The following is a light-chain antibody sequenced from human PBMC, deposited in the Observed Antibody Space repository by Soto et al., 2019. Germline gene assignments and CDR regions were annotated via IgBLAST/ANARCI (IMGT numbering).Light chain of an antibody. CDR1: QSVSSN. CDR3: QQYNIPPWT. CDR2: GAS. J-gene: IGKJ1*01. Sequence: EIVMTQSPATLSVSPGERATLSCRASQSVSSNSAWYQQKPGQAPRLLIYGASTRATGIPARFSGSGSGTEFTLTISSLQSEDFAVYYCQQYNIPPWTFGQGTKVDIK. V-gene: IGKV3-15*01.